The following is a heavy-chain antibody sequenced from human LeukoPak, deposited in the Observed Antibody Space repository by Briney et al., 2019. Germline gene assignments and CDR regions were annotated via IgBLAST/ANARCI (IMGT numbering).Heavy chain of an antibody. CDR2: INHSGST. D-gene: IGHD3-22*01. CDR1: GGSFSGYY. CDR3: ARTNYYDRDY. V-gene: IGHV4-34*01. Sequence: SETLSLTCAVYGGSFSGYYWSWIRQPPGKGLEWIGEINHSGSTNYNPSLMSRVTISVDTSKNQFSLKLSSVTAADTAVYYCARTNYYDRDYWGQGTPVTVSS. J-gene: IGHJ4*02.